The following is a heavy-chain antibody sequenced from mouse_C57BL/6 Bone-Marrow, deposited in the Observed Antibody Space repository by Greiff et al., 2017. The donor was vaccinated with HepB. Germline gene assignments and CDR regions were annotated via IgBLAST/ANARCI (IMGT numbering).Heavy chain of an antibody. V-gene: IGHV14-4*01. CDR2: IDPENGDT. D-gene: IGHD1-1*01. CDR1: GFNIKDDY. CDR3: TTHGSSSTSSFAY. Sequence: VQLQQSGAELVRPGASVKLSCTASGFNIKDDYMHWVKQRPEQGLEWIGWIDPENGDTEYASKFQGKATITTDTSSNTAYLQLSSLTSKDTAVYYCTTHGSSSTSSFAYWGQGTLVTVSA. J-gene: IGHJ3*01.